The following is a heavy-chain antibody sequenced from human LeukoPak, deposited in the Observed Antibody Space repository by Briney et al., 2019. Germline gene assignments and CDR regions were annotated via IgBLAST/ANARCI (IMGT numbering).Heavy chain of an antibody. J-gene: IGHJ5*02. D-gene: IGHD3-3*01. CDR3: ARGYYDFWSGYLNWFDP. CDR1: GGSISSYY. CDR2: IYYSGST. V-gene: IGHV4-59*01. Sequence: SETLSLTCTVSGGSISSYYWSWIRQPPGRGLEWTGYIYYSGSTNYNPSLKSRVTISVDTSKNQFSLKLSSVTAADTAVYYCARGYYDFWSGYLNWFDPWGQGTLVTVSS.